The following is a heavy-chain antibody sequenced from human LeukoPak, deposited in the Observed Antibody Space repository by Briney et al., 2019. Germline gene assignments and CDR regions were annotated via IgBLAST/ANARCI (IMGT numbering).Heavy chain of an antibody. CDR2: IKSKVRGGTS. D-gene: IGHD3-10*01. CDR1: GMTFTNAW. Sequence: GGSLRLSCSVSGMTFTNAWMTWVRQAPGKGLEWVARIKSKVRGGTSDYAAPVKGRFTISRDDSEKKLYLQMSNLKSEDTALYYCTTDPVGIYDADYWGQGTLVTVSS. V-gene: IGHV3-15*01. J-gene: IGHJ4*02. CDR3: TTDPVGIYDADY.